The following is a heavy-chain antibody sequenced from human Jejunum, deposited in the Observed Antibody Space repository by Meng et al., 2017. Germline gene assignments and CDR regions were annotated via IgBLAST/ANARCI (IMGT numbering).Heavy chain of an antibody. J-gene: IGHJ1*01. Sequence: ASVKVSCKASGYTFTAYYIHWIRQAPGQGLEWMGWIYPNGDGTIYAQRFQGRVTMTSDTSINTAYMELSSLTFDDTAIYFCATIEGRFGTTWGQGMLVTVSS. CDR2: IYPNGDGT. CDR1: GYTFTAYY. D-gene: IGHD2-2*01. CDR3: ATIEGRFGTT. V-gene: IGHV1-2*02.